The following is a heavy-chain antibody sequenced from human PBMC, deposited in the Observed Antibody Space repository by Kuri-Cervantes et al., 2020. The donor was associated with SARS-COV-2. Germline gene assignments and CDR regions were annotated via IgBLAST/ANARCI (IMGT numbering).Heavy chain of an antibody. D-gene: IGHD2-2*01. V-gene: IGHV4-59*12. Sequence: GSLRLSCTVSGGSISSYYWSWIRQPPGKGLEWIGYIYYSGSTNYNPSLKSRVTISVDTSKNQFSLKLSSVTAADTAVYYCARRICSSTSCYYYNWFDPWGQGTLVTGSS. CDR1: GGSISSYY. CDR2: IYYSGST. J-gene: IGHJ5*02. CDR3: ARRICSSTSCYYYNWFDP.